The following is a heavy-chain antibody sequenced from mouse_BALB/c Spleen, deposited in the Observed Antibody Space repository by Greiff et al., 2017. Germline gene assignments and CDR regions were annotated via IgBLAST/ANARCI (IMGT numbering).Heavy chain of an antibody. CDR3: SRAGESTMITTGFSY. J-gene: IGHJ2*01. D-gene: IGHD2-4*01. CDR1: GYSITSDYA. Sequence: EVQLQESGPGLVKPSQSLSLTCTVTGYSITSDYAWNWIRQFPGNKLEWMGYISYSGSTSYNPSLKSRISITRDTSKNQFFLQLNSVTTEDTATYYCSRAGESTMITTGFSYWGQGTTLTVSS. V-gene: IGHV3-2*02. CDR2: ISYSGST.